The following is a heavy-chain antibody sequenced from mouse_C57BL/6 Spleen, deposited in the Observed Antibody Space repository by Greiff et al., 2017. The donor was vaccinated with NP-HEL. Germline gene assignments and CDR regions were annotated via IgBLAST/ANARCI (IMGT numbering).Heavy chain of an antibody. D-gene: IGHD1-1*01. CDR3: ARRDYYGSSLYAMDY. CDR2: IDPSDSYT. J-gene: IGHJ4*01. Sequence: QVQLKQPGAELVMPGASVKLSCKASGYTFTSYWMHWVKQRPGQGLEWIGEIDPSDSYTNYNQKFKGKSTLTVDKSSSTAYMQLSSLTSEDSAVYYCARRDYYGSSLYAMDYWGQGTSVTVSS. V-gene: IGHV1-69*01. CDR1: GYTFTSYW.